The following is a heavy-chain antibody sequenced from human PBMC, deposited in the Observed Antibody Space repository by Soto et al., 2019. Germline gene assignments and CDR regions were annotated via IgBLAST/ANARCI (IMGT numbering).Heavy chain of an antibody. D-gene: IGHD3-10*01. CDR1: GYTFTSYG. J-gene: IGHJ4*02. CDR3: ARESDYYGSGSYYLPDY. V-gene: IGHV1-18*01. CDR2: ISAYNVNT. Sequence: GASVKVSCKASGYTFTSYGISWVRQAPGQGLEWMGWISAYNVNTNYAQNLQARVTMTTDTSTSTAYMELRSLRSDDTAVYYCARESDYYGSGSYYLPDYWGQGTLVTVSS.